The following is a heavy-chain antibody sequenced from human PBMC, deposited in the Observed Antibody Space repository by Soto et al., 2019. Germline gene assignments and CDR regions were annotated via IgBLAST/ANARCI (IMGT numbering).Heavy chain of an antibody. CDR2: ISYDGSNK. J-gene: IGHJ6*02. V-gene: IGHV3-30*18. CDR1: GFTFSSYG. D-gene: IGHD3-3*01. Sequence: PGGSLRLSCAASGFTFSSYGMHWVRQAPGKGLEWVAVISYDGSNKYYADSVKGRFTISRDNSKNTLYLQMNSLRAEDTAVYYCAKDRGRHDYYDFWSGYYTHYYYYGMDVWGQGTTVTVSS. CDR3: AKDRGRHDYYDFWSGYYTHYYYYGMDV.